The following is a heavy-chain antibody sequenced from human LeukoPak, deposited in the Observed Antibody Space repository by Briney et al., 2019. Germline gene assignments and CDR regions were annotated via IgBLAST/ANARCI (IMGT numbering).Heavy chain of an antibody. D-gene: IGHD3-10*01. V-gene: IGHV1-46*01. Sequence: ASVKVSCKASGYTFTSYYMHWVRQAPGQGLEWMGIINPSGGSTSYAQKFQGRVTMTRDTSISTAYMELSRLRSDDTAVYYCASSTHFGRDYYFDYWGQGTLVTVSS. CDR3: ASSTHFGRDYYFDY. CDR1: GYTFTSYY. CDR2: INPSGGST. J-gene: IGHJ4*02.